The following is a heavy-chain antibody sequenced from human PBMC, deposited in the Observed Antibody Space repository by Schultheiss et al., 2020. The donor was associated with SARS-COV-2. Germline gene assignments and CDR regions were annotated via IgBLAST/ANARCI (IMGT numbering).Heavy chain of an antibody. Sequence: GGSLRLSCAASGFTFSSYSMNWVRQAPGKGLEWVSSISSSSSYIYYADSVKGRFTISRDNAKNSLYLQMNSLRAEDTAVYYCAPSSSSGWYYFDYWGQGSLVTVAS. CDR3: APSSSSGWYYFDY. CDR2: ISSSSSYI. V-gene: IGHV3-21*01. CDR1: GFTFSSYS. J-gene: IGHJ4*02. D-gene: IGHD6-19*01.